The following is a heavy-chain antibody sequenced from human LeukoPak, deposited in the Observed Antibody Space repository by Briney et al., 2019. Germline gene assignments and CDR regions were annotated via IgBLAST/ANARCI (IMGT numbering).Heavy chain of an antibody. CDR2: IIPILVIA. Sequence: GASVKVSCRASGGTFSSYAISWVRQAPGQGLEWMGRIIPILVIANYAQKFQGRVTITADKSTSTAYMELSSLRSEDTAVYYCARDRVSGSSWLDYWGQGTLVTVSS. CDR3: ARDRVSGSSWLDY. J-gene: IGHJ4*02. D-gene: IGHD6-13*01. CDR1: GGTFSSYA. V-gene: IGHV1-69*04.